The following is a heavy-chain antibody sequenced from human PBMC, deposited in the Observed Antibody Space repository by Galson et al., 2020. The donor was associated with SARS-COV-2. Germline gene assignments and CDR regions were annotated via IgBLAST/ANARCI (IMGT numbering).Heavy chain of an antibody. Sequence: SETLSLTCTVSGYSVSTTNYWGWVRQPPGRGLEWIGSVYPSGTTYYHPSLKRRVTISVDTSKNQFSLRLDSVTAADTALYYCARQGVNMIVLVTVPGWYFDLWGRGTLVTVSS. CDR3: ARQGVNMIVLVTVPGWYFDL. D-gene: IGHD3-22*01. J-gene: IGHJ2*01. CDR2: VYPSGTT. V-gene: IGHV4-38-2*02. CDR1: GYSVSTTNY.